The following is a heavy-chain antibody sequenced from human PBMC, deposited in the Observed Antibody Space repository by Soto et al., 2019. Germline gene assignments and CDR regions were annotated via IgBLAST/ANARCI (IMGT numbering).Heavy chain of an antibody. J-gene: IGHJ4*02. CDR3: AKDPSNYGDYGGY. Sequence: GGSLRLSCAASGFTFSSYAMSWVRQAPGKGLEWVAAISGSGGSTYYADSVKGRFTISRDNSKNTLYLQMNSLRAEDTAVYYCAKDPSNYGDYGGYWGQGTLVTVSS. CDR2: ISGSGGST. D-gene: IGHD4-17*01. V-gene: IGHV3-23*01. CDR1: GFTFSSYA.